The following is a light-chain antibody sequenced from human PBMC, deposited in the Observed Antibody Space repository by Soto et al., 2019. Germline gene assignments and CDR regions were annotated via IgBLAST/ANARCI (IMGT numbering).Light chain of an antibody. CDR3: QQYNSYSPWT. CDR2: AAS. V-gene: IGKV1-9*01. CDR1: QDISDY. J-gene: IGKJ1*01. Sequence: DIQLTQSPSFLSASVGDRVTITCRASQDISDYLAWYQQRPGKAPKLLIYAASTLQSGVPSRFSGSGSGTEFTLTISSLQPEDFATYYCQQYNSYSPWTFGQGTKVEI.